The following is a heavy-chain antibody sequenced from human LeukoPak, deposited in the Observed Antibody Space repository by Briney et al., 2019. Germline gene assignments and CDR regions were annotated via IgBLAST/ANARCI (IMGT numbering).Heavy chain of an antibody. Sequence: SETLSLTCTVSGGSISSYYWSWIRQPPGKGLEWIGYIYYSGSTNYNPSLKSRVTILVDTSKNQFSLKLSSVTAADTAVYYCARDNAGTTDSWGQGTLVTVSS. CDR3: ARDNAGTTDS. V-gene: IGHV4-59*01. D-gene: IGHD2/OR15-2a*01. J-gene: IGHJ4*02. CDR1: GGSISSYY. CDR2: IYYSGST.